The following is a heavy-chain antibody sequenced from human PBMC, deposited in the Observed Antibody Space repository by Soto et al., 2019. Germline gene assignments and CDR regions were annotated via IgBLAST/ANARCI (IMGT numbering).Heavy chain of an antibody. J-gene: IGHJ4*02. V-gene: IGHV1-2*02. Sequence: ASVKVSCKTSGYSFSGYYMHWMRQAPGQGLEWMGWINPNTSGTIYAQKFQGRVAMTRDTSISTAYMELSGLRSDDTAVYYRARDRDPTFFDYWGQGTLVTVSS. CDR1: GYSFSGYY. CDR3: ARDRDPTFFDY. CDR2: INPNTSGT.